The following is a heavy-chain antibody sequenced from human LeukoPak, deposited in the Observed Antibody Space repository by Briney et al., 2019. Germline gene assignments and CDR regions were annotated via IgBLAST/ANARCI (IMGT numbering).Heavy chain of an antibody. CDR1: GFTFSDYW. Sequence: PGGSLRLSCVASGFTFSDYWMSWVRQAPGKGLEWVANIKYDGIDKQYVDSIKGRFTISRDNAKNSLYLQMNSLRAEDTAVYYCAKAHHSQLLWFGEGYFDYWGQGTLVTVSS. CDR2: IKYDGIDK. J-gene: IGHJ4*02. D-gene: IGHD3-10*01. V-gene: IGHV3-7*03. CDR3: AKAHHSQLLWFGEGYFDY.